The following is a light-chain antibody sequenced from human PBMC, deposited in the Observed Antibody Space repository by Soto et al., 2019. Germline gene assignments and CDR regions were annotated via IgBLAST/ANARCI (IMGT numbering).Light chain of an antibody. J-gene: IGLJ1*01. V-gene: IGLV2-8*01. CDR1: SXDVGGYNY. CDR2: EVS. Sequence: QSVLTQPPSASGSPGQSVTISCTGTSXDVGGYNYVSWYQQHPGKGPKLMIYEVSKRPSGVPDRFSGSKSGNTASLTVSGLQAEDEADYYCSSYAGSNNFVFGTGTKFTVL. CDR3: SSYAGSNNFV.